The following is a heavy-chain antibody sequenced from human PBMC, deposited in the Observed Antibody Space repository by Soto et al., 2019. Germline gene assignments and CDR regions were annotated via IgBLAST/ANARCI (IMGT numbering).Heavy chain of an antibody. CDR2: INPNSGGT. Sequence: ASVKVSCKASGYTFTGYYMHWVRQAPGQGLEWMGWINPNSGGTNYAQKFQGRVTMTRDTSISTAYMELSRLRSDDTAVYYCARVLSYDFWSGYLGAYYYYYCGMDVWGQGTTVTVSS. CDR3: ARVLSYDFWSGYLGAYYYYYCGMDV. CDR1: GYTFTGYY. J-gene: IGHJ6*02. D-gene: IGHD3-3*01. V-gene: IGHV1-2*02.